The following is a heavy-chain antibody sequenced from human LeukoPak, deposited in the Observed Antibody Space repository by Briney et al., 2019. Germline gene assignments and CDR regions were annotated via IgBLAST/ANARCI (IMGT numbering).Heavy chain of an antibody. Sequence: GGSLRLSCAASGFTFSSYSMNWVRQAPGKGLEWVSSISSSSSYIYYADSVKGRFTTSRDNAKNSLYLQMNSLRAEDTAVYYCASEIWGATDGYWGQGTLVTVSS. V-gene: IGHV3-21*01. D-gene: IGHD1-26*01. CDR2: ISSSSSYI. J-gene: IGHJ4*02. CDR1: GFTFSSYS. CDR3: ASEIWGATDGY.